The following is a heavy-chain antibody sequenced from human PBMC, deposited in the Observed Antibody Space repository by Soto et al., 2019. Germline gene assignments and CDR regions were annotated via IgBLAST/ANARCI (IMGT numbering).Heavy chain of an antibody. D-gene: IGHD2-15*01. Sequence: PSETLSLTCAVSGDSISRSYWWSWVRQFPGKGLEWIGDIYHSGSTYYNLSLKSRVTISVDTSKNQFSLKLSSVTAADTAVYFCARLPGYCSGDSCRIDYWGQGTLVTVS. CDR1: GDSISRSYW. V-gene: IGHV4-4*02. CDR2: IYHSGST. J-gene: IGHJ4*02. CDR3: ARLPGYCSGDSCRIDY.